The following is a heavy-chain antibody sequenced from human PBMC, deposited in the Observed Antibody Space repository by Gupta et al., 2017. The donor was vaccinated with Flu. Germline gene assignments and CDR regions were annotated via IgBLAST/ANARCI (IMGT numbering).Heavy chain of an antibody. CDR2: MYSGGTT. CDR1: GFTVGNNY. D-gene: IGHD6-13*01. V-gene: IGHV3-66*02. CDR3: ARDPPGIAASGGG. J-gene: IGHJ4*02. Sequence: EMQVVESGGGLVQPGGSLRLSCAASGFTVGNNYMNWRRKAPGKGVEWSSLMYSGGTTNYADSVKGRFTISRDSSKNTLYLQMNSLGVEDTAVYYCARDPPGIAASGGGWGQGTLVTVSS.